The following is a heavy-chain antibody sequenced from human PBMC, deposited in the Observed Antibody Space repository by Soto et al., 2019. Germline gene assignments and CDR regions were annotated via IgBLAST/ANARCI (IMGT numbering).Heavy chain of an antibody. V-gene: IGHV3-23*01. D-gene: IGHD2-15*01. CDR2: ISGSGTVT. CDR3: AKDVDCTGGNSYFNFFDP. CDR1: GFTLSKFG. J-gene: IGHJ5*02. Sequence: GGSLRLSCATSGFTLSKFGMNWVRQAPGKGLEWVSSISGSGTVTHYADSVEGRFNISRDNSRNIVSLKMNSLNAEDTALYYCAKDVDCTGGNSYFNFFDPWGQGTLVTVSS.